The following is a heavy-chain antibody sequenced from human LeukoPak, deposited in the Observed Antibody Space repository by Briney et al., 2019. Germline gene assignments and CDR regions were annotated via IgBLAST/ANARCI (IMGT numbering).Heavy chain of an antibody. CDR2: ISSSGSTI. J-gene: IGHJ4*02. V-gene: IGHV3-11*01. CDR1: GFTFSDYY. CDR3: ARDLEQQSFDY. D-gene: IGHD6-13*01. Sequence: GGSLRLSCAASGFTFSDYYMSWIRQAPGTGLGWVSYISSSGSTIYYADSVKGRFTISRDNAKNSLYLQMNSLRAEDTAVYYSARDLEQQSFDYWGQGTLVTVSS.